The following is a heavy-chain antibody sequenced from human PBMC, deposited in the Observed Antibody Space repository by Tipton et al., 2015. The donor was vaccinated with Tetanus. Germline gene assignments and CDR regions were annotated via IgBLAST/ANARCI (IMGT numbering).Heavy chain of an antibody. D-gene: IGHD1-26*01. CDR3: ARGSLVGATPPYYYYGMDV. CDR2: TYYRSKWYN. Sequence: GLVKPSQTLSLTCAISGDSVSSNSAAWNWIRQSPSRGLEWLGRTYYRSKWYNDYAVSVKSRITINPDTSKNQFSLQLNSVTPEDTAVYYCARGSLVGATPPYYYYGMDVWGQGTTVTVSS. CDR1: GDSVSSNSAA. V-gene: IGHV6-1*01. J-gene: IGHJ6*02.